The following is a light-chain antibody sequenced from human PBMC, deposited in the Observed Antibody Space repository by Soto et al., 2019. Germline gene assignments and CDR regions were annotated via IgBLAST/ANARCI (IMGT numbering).Light chain of an antibody. Sequence: AASSVKKITITCRASQSISSWLAWYQQKPGKAPKLLIYDASSLESGVPSRFSGSGSGTEFTLTISSLQPDDFATYYCQQYNSYPWTFGQGTKVDIK. CDR3: QQYNSYPWT. CDR1: QSISSW. V-gene: IGKV1-5*01. CDR2: DAS. J-gene: IGKJ1*01.